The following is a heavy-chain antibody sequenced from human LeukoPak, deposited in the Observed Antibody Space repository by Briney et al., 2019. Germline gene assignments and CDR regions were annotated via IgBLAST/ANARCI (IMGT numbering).Heavy chain of an antibody. D-gene: IGHD3-22*01. J-gene: IGHJ5*02. V-gene: IGHV3-30*02. CDR2: IRYDGIGK. CDR3: AKLPTYYYDSSGYWDWFDP. CDR1: GFDFSGYG. Sequence: GGSLRLSCAASGFDFSGYGMHWVRQAPGKGLEWVSYIRYDGIGKHYADSVKGRFTISRDNSKNTLYLQMNSLRAEDTAVYYCAKLPTYYYDSSGYWDWFDPWGQGTLVTVSS.